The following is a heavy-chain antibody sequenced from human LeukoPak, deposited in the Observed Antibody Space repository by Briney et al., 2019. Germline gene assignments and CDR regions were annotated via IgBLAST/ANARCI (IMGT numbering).Heavy chain of an antibody. D-gene: IGHD1-26*01. J-gene: IGHJ4*02. V-gene: IGHV3-20*04. CDR1: GFTFDDYG. CDR2: INWNGGST. Sequence: PGGSLRLSCAASGFTFDDYGMSWVRQAPGKGLEWVSGINWNGGSTGYADSVKGRFTISRDNAKNSLYLQMNSLRAEDTAVYYCARGGRRSYDFDYWGQGTLVTVSS. CDR3: ARGGRRSYDFDY.